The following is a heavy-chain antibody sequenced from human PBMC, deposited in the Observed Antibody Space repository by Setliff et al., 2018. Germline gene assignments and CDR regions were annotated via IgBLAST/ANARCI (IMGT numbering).Heavy chain of an antibody. CDR1: GYNFPGYY. D-gene: IGHD1-20*01. CDR2: ISPHTGNT. J-gene: IGHJ4*02. V-gene: IGHV1-2*02. Sequence: ASVKVSYKASGYNFPGYYLHWVRQAPGKGLEWMGWISPHTGNTQYAQKFQGRVTMTRDTSISTAYMELSSLRSNDTAFYYCARRAFIETITGYCFDLWGQGTQVTVSS. CDR3: ARRAFIETITGYCFDL.